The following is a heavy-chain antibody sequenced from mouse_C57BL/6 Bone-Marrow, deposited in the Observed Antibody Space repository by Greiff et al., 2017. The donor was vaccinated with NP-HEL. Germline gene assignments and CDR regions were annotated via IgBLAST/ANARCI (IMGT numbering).Heavy chain of an antibody. V-gene: IGHV5-12*01. J-gene: IGHJ4*01. CDR1: GFTFSDYY. Sequence: EVKVVESGGGLVQPGGSLKLSCAASGFTFSDYYMYWVRQTPEKRLEWVAYISNGGGSTYYPDNVKGRFTISRDNAKNTLYLQMSRLKSEDTAMYYCARHGYAMDYWGQGTSVTVSS. CDR3: ARHGYAMDY. CDR2: ISNGGGST.